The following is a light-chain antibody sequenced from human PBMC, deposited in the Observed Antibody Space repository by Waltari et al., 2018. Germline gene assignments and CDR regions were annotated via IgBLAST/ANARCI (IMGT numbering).Light chain of an antibody. CDR2: GAS. V-gene: IGKV3-15*01. CDR3: QQYNEWPRT. J-gene: IGKJ1*01. Sequence: LAWYKKKEGQGPRLLGYGASTRATGIPTRFSGSGSGTEFTLSISSLQSEDFGIYYCQQYNEWPRTFGQGTRVEI.